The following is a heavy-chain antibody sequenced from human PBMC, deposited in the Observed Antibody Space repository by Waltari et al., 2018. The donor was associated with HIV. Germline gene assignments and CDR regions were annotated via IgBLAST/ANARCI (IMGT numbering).Heavy chain of an antibody. Sequence: QVQLVESGGGVVQPGRSLRLSCVASGFTFTAYGIHWVRQAPGKGLEWVELIWYDGTRKYYADSVKGRFTISRDNSKNTVYLQMSSLRAEDTARYYCARVEGTGSYGPFDYWGQGTPVTVSS. J-gene: IGHJ4*02. CDR1: GFTFTAYG. CDR3: ARVEGTGSYGPFDY. D-gene: IGHD5-18*01. CDR2: IWYDGTRK. V-gene: IGHV3-33*01.